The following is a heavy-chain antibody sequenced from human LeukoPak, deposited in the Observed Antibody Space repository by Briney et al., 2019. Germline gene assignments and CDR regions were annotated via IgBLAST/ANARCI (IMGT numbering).Heavy chain of an antibody. J-gene: IGHJ5*02. Sequence: SETLSLTCTVSGGSISSYYWSWIRQPPGRGLEWIGYIYYSGSTNYNPSLKSRVTISVDTSKNQFSLKLTSVTAADTAVYFCARGGYYGSGNDFRFDPWGQGTLVTVSS. CDR2: IYYSGST. CDR1: GGSISSYY. V-gene: IGHV4-59*01. D-gene: IGHD3-10*01. CDR3: ARGGYYGSGNDFRFDP.